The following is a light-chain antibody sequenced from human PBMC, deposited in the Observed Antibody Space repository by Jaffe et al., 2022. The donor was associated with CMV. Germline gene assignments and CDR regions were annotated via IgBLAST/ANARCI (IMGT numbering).Light chain of an antibody. CDR3: CSYAGTTTFRI. CDR2: EIT. J-gene: IGLJ2*01. Sequence: QSALTQPASVSGSPGQTVTISCTGTNSDVGYYNLVSWYQQYPGQAPKLIIFEITKRPSGVSSRFSASKSGNTASLTISGLEAEDEADYYCCSYAGTTTFRIFGGGTKVTVL. V-gene: IGLV2-23*02. CDR1: NSDVGYYNL.